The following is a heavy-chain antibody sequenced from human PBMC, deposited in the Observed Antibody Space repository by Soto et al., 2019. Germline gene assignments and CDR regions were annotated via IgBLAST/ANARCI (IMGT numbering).Heavy chain of an antibody. V-gene: IGHV1-18*01. Sequence: ASVKVSCKASGYTFTTYGISWVRQAPGEGLEWLGWINTHNGNTNYAQNLQGRVFMTADTSTNTAYMELRSLRSDDTAIYYCTREGSAPYSYYGMDAWRQGTTVTVS. CDR3: TREGSAPYSYYGMDA. CDR1: GYTFTTYG. J-gene: IGHJ6*02. CDR2: INTHNGNT. D-gene: IGHD6-19*01.